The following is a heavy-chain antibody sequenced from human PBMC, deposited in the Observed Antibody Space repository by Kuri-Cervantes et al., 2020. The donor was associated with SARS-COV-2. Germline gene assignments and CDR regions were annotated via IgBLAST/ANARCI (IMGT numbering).Heavy chain of an antibody. J-gene: IGHJ4*02. D-gene: IGHD3-22*01. Sequence: TLSLTCAVSGYSISSGYYWGWIRQPPGKGLEWIGSIYHSGSTYYNPSLKSRVTISVDTSKNQFSLKLSSVTAADTAVYYCARDGVGIVVVSPFAYWGQGTLVTVSS. CDR3: ARDGVGIVVVSPFAY. CDR2: IYHSGST. CDR1: GYSISSGYY. V-gene: IGHV4-38-2*02.